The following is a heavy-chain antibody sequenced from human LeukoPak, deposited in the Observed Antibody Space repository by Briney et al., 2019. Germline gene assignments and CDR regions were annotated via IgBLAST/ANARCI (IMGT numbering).Heavy chain of an antibody. CDR2: ISSDGCSI. CDR3: ARDGAAYH. J-gene: IGHJ4*02. V-gene: IGHV3-74*03. CDR1: GFTFSSHW. D-gene: IGHD1-26*01. Sequence: GGSLRLSCAASGFTFSSHWMHWVRQAPGKGLVWGSRISSDGCSITYADSVKGRFTISRDNAKNTLYLQMNSLRAEDTAVYYCARDGAAYHWGQGTLVTVSS.